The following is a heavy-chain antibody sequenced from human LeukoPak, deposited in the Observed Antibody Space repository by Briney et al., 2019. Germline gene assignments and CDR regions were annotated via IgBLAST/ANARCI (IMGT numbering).Heavy chain of an antibody. Sequence: GGTLRLSCAASGFIFSSHGMNWVRQAPGKGLEWVSYISRSSSTIYYADSVKGRFTISRDNAKNSLYLQMNSLRAEDTAVYYCARAKRNGFDIWGQGTMVTVSS. CDR2: ISRSSSTI. CDR3: ARAKRNGFDI. J-gene: IGHJ3*02. V-gene: IGHV3-48*01. CDR1: GFIFSSHG.